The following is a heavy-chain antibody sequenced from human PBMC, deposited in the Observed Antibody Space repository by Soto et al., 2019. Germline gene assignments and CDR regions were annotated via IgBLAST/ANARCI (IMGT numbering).Heavy chain of an antibody. D-gene: IGHD2-2*01. CDR2: IKQDGSEK. J-gene: IGHJ3*02. CDR1: GFTFSSYW. Sequence: GGSLRLSCAASGFTFSSYWMSWVRQAPGKGLEWVANIKQDGSEKYYVDSVKGRFTISRDNAKNSLYLQMNSLRAEDTAVYYCARASYCSSTSCYAFDIWGQGTMVTVSS. V-gene: IGHV3-7*01. CDR3: ARASYCSSTSCYAFDI.